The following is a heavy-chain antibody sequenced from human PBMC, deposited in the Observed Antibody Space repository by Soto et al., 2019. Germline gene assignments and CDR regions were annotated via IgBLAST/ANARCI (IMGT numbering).Heavy chain of an antibody. V-gene: IGHV1-69*02. CDR3: ATSYSGYEGWFDP. CDR2: IIPILGIA. J-gene: IGHJ5*02. D-gene: IGHD5-12*01. Sequence: QVQLVQSGAEVKKPGSSVKVSGKASGGTFSSYTISWVRQAPGQGLEWMGRIIPILGIANYAQKFQGRVTITADKSTSTAYMELSSLRSEDTAVYYCATSYSGYEGWFDPWGQGTLVTVSS. CDR1: GGTFSSYT.